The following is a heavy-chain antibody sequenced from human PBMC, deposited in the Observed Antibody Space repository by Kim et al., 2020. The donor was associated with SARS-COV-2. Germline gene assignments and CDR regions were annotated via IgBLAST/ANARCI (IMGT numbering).Heavy chain of an antibody. D-gene: IGHD2-2*01. CDR3: ARQSVGGVVVVPAARYAFDI. J-gene: IGHJ3*02. V-gene: IGHV4-39*01. Sequence: SETLSLTCTVSGGSISSSSYYWGWIRQPPGKGLEWIGSIYYSGSTYYNPSLKSRVTISVDTSKNQFSLKLSSVTAADTAVYYCARQSVGGVVVVPAARYAFDIWGQGTMVTVSS. CDR2: IYYSGST. CDR1: GGSISSSSYY.